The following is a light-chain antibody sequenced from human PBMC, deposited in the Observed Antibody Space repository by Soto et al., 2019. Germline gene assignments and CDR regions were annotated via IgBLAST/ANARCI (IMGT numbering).Light chain of an antibody. CDR2: GAS. J-gene: IGKJ1*01. Sequence: ESVLTQSPGTLSLSPGERATLSCRASQSVSSSYLAWYQQKPGQAPRLLIYGASSRATGIPDRFSGSGSGTDFTLTISRLEPEDFAVYYCQQYGSSPKTFGQRTKV. V-gene: IGKV3-20*01. CDR1: QSVSSSY. CDR3: QQYGSSPKT.